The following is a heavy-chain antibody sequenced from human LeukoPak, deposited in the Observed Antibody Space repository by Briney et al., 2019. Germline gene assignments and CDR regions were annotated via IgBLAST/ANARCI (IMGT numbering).Heavy chain of an antibody. D-gene: IGHD6-19*01. CDR2: INHSGST. CDR3: ARGDLNSSGWYGGVDY. J-gene: IGHJ4*02. V-gene: IGHV4-34*01. Sequence: SETLSLTCAVYGGSFSGYYWSWIRQPPGKGLEWIGEINHSGSTNYNPSLKSRVTISVDTSKNQFSLKLSSVTAADTAVYYCARGDLNSSGWYGGVDYWSQGTLVTVSS. CDR1: GGSFSGYY.